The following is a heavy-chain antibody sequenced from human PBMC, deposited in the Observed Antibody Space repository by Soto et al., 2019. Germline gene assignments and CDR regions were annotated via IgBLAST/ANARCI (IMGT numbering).Heavy chain of an antibody. CDR3: ARNSIASRGDSSGSIDY. D-gene: IGHD6-19*01. CDR2: IDPSDSYT. J-gene: IGHJ4*02. Sequence: GESLKISCKGSGYSFTSYWISWVRQMPGKGLEWMGRIDPSDSYTNYRPSFQGHVTISADKSISTAYLRWSSLKASDTAMYYCARNSIASRGDSSGSIDYWGQGTLVTVSS. CDR1: GYSFTSYW. V-gene: IGHV5-10-1*01.